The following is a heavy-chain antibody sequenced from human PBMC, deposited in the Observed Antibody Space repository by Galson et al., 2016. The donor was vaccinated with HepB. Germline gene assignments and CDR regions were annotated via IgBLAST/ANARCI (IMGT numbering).Heavy chain of an antibody. CDR1: GFTFSSYA. J-gene: IGHJ4*02. CDR3: AKDRYVAYPDYFDY. D-gene: IGHD3-9*01. V-gene: IGHV3-23*01. Sequence: SLRLSCAASGFTFSSYAMTWVRQAPGKGLEWVSGITTSGDRTLSADSVKGRFTDSRANSKNTLFLQMNGLRAEDTAVYYCAKDRYVAYPDYFDYWGQGTLVTVSS. CDR2: ITTSGDRT.